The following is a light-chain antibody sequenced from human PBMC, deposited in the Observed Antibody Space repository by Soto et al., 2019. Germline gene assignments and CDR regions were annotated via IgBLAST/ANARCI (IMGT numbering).Light chain of an antibody. CDR3: SSYAGSSNV. J-gene: IGLJ1*01. CDR1: GSDVGGYNY. V-gene: IGLV2-8*01. Sequence: QSVLTQPPSASGSPGQSVAISCTGTGSDVGGYNYVSWYQQHPGKAPKLMIYEVNKLPSGVTDRFSGSNSGNTASLTVSGLQAEDEADYYCSSYAGSSNVFGTGTKVTVL. CDR2: EVN.